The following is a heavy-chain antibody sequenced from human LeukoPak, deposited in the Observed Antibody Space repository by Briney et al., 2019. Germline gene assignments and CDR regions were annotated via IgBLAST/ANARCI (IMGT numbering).Heavy chain of an antibody. CDR3: ARHRSKWLQSSFDY. J-gene: IGHJ4*02. Sequence: SETLSLTCTVSGGSINSSSYYWGWIRQPPGKGLEWIGSIFYSGNTYDNPSLKSRITISVDTSKNQFSLKLNSVTAADTAVYYCARHRSKWLQSSFDYWGQGTLVTVSS. V-gene: IGHV4-39*01. CDR2: IFYSGNT. D-gene: IGHD5-24*01. CDR1: GGSINSSSYY.